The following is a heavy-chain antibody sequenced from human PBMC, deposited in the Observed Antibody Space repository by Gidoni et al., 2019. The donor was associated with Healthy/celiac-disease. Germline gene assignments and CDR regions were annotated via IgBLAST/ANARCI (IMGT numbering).Heavy chain of an antibody. CDR1: GGTFSSYA. V-gene: IGHV1-69*01. CDR2: IIPIFGTA. CDR3: ARAWYSSSWYEGLDYYYGMDV. D-gene: IGHD6-13*01. J-gene: IGHJ6*02. Sequence: QVQLVQSGAEVKKPGSSVKVSCTASGGTFSSYAISWVRQAPGQGLEWMGGIIPIFGTANYAQKFQGRVTITADESTSTAYMELSSLRSEDTAVYYCARAWYSSSWYEGLDYYYGMDVWGQGTTVTVSS.